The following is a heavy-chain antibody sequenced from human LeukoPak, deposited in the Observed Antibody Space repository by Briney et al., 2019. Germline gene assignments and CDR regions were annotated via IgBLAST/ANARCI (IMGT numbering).Heavy chain of an antibody. CDR3: ARDRVAFDI. V-gene: IGHV3-30*04. J-gene: IGHJ3*02. Sequence: GGSLRLSCAASGFTFSSYAMHWVRQAPGKGLEWVAVISYDGSNKYYADSVKGRFTISRDNSKNTLYLQMNSLRAEDTAVYYCARDRVAFDIWGQGIMVTVSS. CDR2: ISYDGSNK. CDR1: GFTFSSYA.